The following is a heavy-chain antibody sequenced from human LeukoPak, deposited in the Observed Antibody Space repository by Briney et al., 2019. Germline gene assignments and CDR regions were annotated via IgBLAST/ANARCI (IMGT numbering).Heavy chain of an antibody. J-gene: IGHJ5*02. CDR2: ISSSGSTI. D-gene: IGHD3-10*01. Sequence: PGGSLRLSCAASGFTFSSYEMNWVRQAPGKGLEWVSYISSSGSTIYYADSVKGRFTISRDNAKNSLYLQMNSLRAEDTAVYYCARDVLDYYGSGSYGWFDPWGQGTLVTVSS. CDR1: GFTFSSYE. CDR3: ARDVLDYYGSGSYGWFDP. V-gene: IGHV3-48*03.